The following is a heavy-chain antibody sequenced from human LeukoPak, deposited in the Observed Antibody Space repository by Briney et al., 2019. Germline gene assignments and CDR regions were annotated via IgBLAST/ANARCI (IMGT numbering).Heavy chain of an antibody. CDR1: GLSFSSFA. J-gene: IGHJ4*02. D-gene: IGHD3-16*01. CDR2: IRGNGET. CDR3: AKASWVSSTDAVR. V-gene: IGHV3-23*01. Sequence: GGSLRLSCAASGLSFSSFAMSWVRQGPARGLEWVSSIRGNGETLYADSVKGRFTLSSDSSRNTVYFQLNNLRVEDTAIYYCAKASWVSSTDAVRWGQGTLVTVSS.